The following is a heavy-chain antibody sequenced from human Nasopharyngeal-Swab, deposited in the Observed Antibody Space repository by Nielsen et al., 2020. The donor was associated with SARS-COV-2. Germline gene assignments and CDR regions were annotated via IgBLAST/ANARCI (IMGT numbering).Heavy chain of an antibody. J-gene: IGHJ4*02. Sequence: WIRQPPGKGLEWIGEINHSGSTNYNPSLKSRVTISVDTSKNQFSLKLSSVTAADTAVYYCAGRPDYGDYTGGFDYWGQGTQVTVSS. CDR2: INHSGST. CDR3: AGRPDYGDYTGGFDY. V-gene: IGHV4-34*01. D-gene: IGHD4-17*01.